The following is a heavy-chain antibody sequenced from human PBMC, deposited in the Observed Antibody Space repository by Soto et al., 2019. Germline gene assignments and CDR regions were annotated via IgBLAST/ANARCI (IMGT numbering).Heavy chain of an antibody. CDR1: GDSYSISTYS. CDR3: AGMPYTSGLRFDP. D-gene: IGHD6-19*01. V-gene: IGHV4-30-2*01. CDR2: IYQSGVT. Sequence: SETLSLTCNMSGDSYSISTYSWSWIRQPPGKALQWIGFIYQSGVTSYNPSPASRVSISLDRSNNQCSLKLKSVTAADTAVYFCAGMPYTSGLRFDPWGPGTLVTVSS. J-gene: IGHJ5*02.